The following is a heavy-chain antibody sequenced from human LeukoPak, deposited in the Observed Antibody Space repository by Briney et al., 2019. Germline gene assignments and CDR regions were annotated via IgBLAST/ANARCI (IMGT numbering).Heavy chain of an antibody. J-gene: IGHJ4*02. V-gene: IGHV3-33*03. D-gene: IGHD3-22*01. CDR2: IWSDGSEK. Sequence: GGSLRLSCAASGFTFSTSGMNWVRKAPGKGLEWVAVIWSDGSEKRYADSVKGRFTISRDNSKSTLYLQMNSLRAEDTAVYYCVSGSDTSGYYFYWGQGILVTVSS. CDR3: VSGSDTSGYYFY. CDR1: GFTFSTSG.